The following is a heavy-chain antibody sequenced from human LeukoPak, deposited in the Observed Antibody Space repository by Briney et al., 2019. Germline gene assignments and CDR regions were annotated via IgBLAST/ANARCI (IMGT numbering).Heavy chain of an antibody. CDR1: GYDFASSW. CDR2: IYPRDSDT. Sequence: GESLKISCTASGYDFASSWIGWVRPMPGKGLEWMGIIYPRDSDTIYSPSFQGQVTISADKSIRTAYLQWSSLTASDTAMYYCARGERAMAARKAGFDYWGQGTLVTVSS. D-gene: IGHD5-24*01. J-gene: IGHJ4*02. V-gene: IGHV5-51*01. CDR3: ARGERAMAARKAGFDY.